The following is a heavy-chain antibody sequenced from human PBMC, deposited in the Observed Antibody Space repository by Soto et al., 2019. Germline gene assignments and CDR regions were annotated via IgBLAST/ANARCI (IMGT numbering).Heavy chain of an antibody. V-gene: IGHV1-2*02. Sequence: ASLKVSCKASGYTFTGHYIHWVRQAPGQGLEWMGWSNPNSVGTNYAQKFQGRVTMTRDTSISTAYMEMSRLTPDDTAFYYCARDDFWSCYYKLGDNWGKGTLVTVSS. CDR2: SNPNSVGT. D-gene: IGHD3-3*01. CDR1: GYTFTGHY. CDR3: ARDDFWSCYYKLGDN. J-gene: IGHJ4*02.